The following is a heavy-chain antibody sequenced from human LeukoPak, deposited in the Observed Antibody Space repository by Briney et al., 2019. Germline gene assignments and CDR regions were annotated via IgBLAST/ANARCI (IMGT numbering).Heavy chain of an antibody. D-gene: IGHD4-17*01. CDR2: IYPGDSDT. V-gene: IGHV5-51*01. CDR3: EIYGDPTVTPAHY. J-gene: IGHJ4*02. Sequence: GESLKISFSSSGGLYHSCWFGLVRQMPGKGLEWMGSIYPGDSDTRYSPSFQGQVTISAHKSISTAYLQWSSLKASDTAMFYCEIYGDPTVTPAHYWGQGTLVTVSS. CDR1: GGLYHSCW.